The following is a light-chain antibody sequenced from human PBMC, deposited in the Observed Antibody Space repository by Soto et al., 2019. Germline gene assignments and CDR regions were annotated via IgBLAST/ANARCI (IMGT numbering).Light chain of an antibody. CDR2: SAF. J-gene: IGKJ1*01. CDR1: QNISGH. V-gene: IGKV1-39*01. CDR3: QQSYSTLWT. Sequence: DIQMTQSPTSLSASVGDRVTMTGRASQNISGHLNWYQQKPGKAPKLLIYSAFSLQDGVPSRFSGRVSGTDFTLSISSLQPEDFAIYYCQQSYSTLWTFGQGTKVEIK.